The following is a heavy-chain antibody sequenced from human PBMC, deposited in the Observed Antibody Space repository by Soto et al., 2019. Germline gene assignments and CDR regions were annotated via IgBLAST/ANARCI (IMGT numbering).Heavy chain of an antibody. CDR2: ISYDGSNK. Sequence: GGSLRLSCAASGFTFSSYAMHWVRQAPGKGLEWVAVISYDGSNKYYADSVKGRFTISRDNSKNTLYLQMNSLRAEDTAVYYCARDRAVTTYYYYYGMDVWGQGTTVTVSS. D-gene: IGHD4-4*01. V-gene: IGHV3-30-3*01. CDR1: GFTFSSYA. CDR3: ARDRAVTTYYYYYGMDV. J-gene: IGHJ6*02.